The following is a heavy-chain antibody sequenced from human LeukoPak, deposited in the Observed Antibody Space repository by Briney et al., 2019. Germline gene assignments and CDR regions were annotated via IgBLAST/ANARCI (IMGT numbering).Heavy chain of an antibody. Sequence: GASVKVSCKVSGYTLTELSMHWVRQAPGKGLEWMGGFDPEDGETIYAQKFQGRVTMTEDTSTDTAYMELSNLRSEDTAVYYCATDIPDDYVWGSYRGDYWGQGTLVTVSS. V-gene: IGHV1-24*01. D-gene: IGHD3-16*02. CDR2: FDPEDGET. CDR3: ATDIPDDYVWGSYRGDY. J-gene: IGHJ4*02. CDR1: GYTLTELS.